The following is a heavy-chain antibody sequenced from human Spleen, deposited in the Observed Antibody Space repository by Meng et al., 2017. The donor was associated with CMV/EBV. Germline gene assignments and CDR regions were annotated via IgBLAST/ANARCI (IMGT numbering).Heavy chain of an antibody. D-gene: IGHD6-6*01. J-gene: IGHJ5*01. CDR1: GYTFTCYS. CDR3: AKRGYSSSSWFDS. CDR2: INPGSGGS. V-gene: IGHV1-2*02. Sequence: ASVKVSCKASGYTFTCYSLHWVRQAPGQGLEWMGWINPGSGGSNFAPKFQGRVTLTTDTSVTTAYMELRSLKFDDTAVYFCAKRGYSSSSWFDSWGQGTLVTVSS.